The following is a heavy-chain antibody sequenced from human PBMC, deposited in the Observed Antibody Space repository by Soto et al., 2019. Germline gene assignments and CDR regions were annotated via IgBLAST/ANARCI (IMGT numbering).Heavy chain of an antibody. J-gene: IGHJ6*02. CDR2: INPNSGGT. D-gene: IGHD6-13*01. Sequence: ASVKVSCKASGYTFTGYYMHWVRQAPGQGLEWMGWINPNSGGTNYAQKFQGRVTMTRDTPISTAYMELSRLRSDDTAVYYCARASRLYYYYGMDVWGQGTTGTVSS. CDR1: GYTFTGYY. CDR3: ARASRLYYYYGMDV. V-gene: IGHV1-2*02.